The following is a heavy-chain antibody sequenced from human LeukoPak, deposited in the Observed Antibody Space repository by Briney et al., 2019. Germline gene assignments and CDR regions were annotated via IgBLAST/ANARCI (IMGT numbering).Heavy chain of an antibody. V-gene: IGHV3-33*01. CDR3: ARDRNSYGY. CDR2: IWYDGSNK. CDR1: GFTFSSYG. J-gene: IGHJ4*02. D-gene: IGHD5-18*01. Sequence: GRSLRLSCAASGFTFSSYGMHWVRQAPGKGLEWVAVIWYDGSNKYYADSVKGRFTISRDNAKNSLYLQMNSLRAEDTAVYYCARDRNSYGYWGQGTLVTVSS.